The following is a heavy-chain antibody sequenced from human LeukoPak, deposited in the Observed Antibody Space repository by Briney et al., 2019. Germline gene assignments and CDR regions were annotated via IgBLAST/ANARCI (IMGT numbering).Heavy chain of an antibody. V-gene: IGHV3-30*02. CDR2: ILYDGNNK. Sequence: GGSLRLSCAASGFTFSSYGMYWVRQAPDKGLEWVAFILYDGNNKYYADSVKGRFTVSRDNSKNTLYLQMNSLRAEDTAVYYCAKLWVMITFGGVIDIEAPGSSVDYWGQGTLVTVSS. CDR3: AKLWVMITFGGVIDIEAPGSSVDY. CDR1: GFTFSSYG. D-gene: IGHD3-16*02. J-gene: IGHJ4*02.